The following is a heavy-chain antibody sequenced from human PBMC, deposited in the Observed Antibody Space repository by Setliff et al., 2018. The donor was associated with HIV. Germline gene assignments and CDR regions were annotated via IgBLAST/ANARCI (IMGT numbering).Heavy chain of an antibody. CDR2: ISSSSSYI. Sequence: GGSLRLSCAASGFTFSSYSMNWVRQAPGKGLEWVSSISSSSSYIYYADSVKGRFTISRDNAKNSLYLQMNSLRAEDTAVYYCASVARSGYYFQLDYWGQGTLVTVS. D-gene: IGHD3-22*01. CDR3: ASVARSGYYFQLDY. V-gene: IGHV3-21*01. CDR1: GFTFSSYS. J-gene: IGHJ4*02.